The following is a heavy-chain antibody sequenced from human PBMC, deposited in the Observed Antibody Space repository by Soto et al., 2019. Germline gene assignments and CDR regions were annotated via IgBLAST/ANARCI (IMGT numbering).Heavy chain of an antibody. D-gene: IGHD2-8*01. CDR2: INAGNGNT. V-gene: IGHV1-3*01. CDR1: GYTFTSYA. CDR3: ARVLSYGGDYYYGMDV. J-gene: IGHJ6*02. Sequence: QVQLVQSGAEVKKPGASVKVSCKASGYTFTSYAMHWVRQAPGQRLEWMGWINAGNGNTKYSQKFQGRVTITRDTSASTAYMELSSLRSEDTAVYYCARVLSYGGDYYYGMDVGGQGTTVTVSS.